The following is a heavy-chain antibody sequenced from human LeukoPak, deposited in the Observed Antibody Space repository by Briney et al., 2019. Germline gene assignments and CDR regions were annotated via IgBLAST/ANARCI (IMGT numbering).Heavy chain of an antibody. J-gene: IGHJ3*02. Sequence: GGSLRLSCAASGSTFSSYSMNWVRQAPGKGLEWVSFISRSSGSIYYADSVKGRFTISRDNAENSLYLQMNSLRDEDTAVYYCARDEAYAFDIWGQGTMVTVSS. CDR1: GSTFSSYS. V-gene: IGHV3-48*02. CDR2: ISRSSGSI. CDR3: ARDEAYAFDI.